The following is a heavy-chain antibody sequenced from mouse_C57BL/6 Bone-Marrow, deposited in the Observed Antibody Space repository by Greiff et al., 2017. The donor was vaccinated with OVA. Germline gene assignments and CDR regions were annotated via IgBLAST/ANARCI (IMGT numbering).Heavy chain of an antibody. CDR2: INPGSGGT. CDR1: GYAFTNYL. V-gene: IGHV1-54*01. D-gene: IGHD3-2*02. CDR3: ATDSAGQFAD. Sequence: QVQLQQSGAELVRPGTSVKVSCKASGYAFTNYLIEWVKQRPGKGLEWIGVINPGSGGTNYNEKFKGKATLTADKSSSTAYMELSSLTSEDSAVYYCATDSAGQFADWGKGTLVTVSA. J-gene: IGHJ3*01.